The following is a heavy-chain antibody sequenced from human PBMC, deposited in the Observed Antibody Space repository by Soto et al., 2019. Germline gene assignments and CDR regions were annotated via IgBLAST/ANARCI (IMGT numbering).Heavy chain of an antibody. J-gene: IGHJ4*02. CDR2: ISAYNGNT. CDR3: ARDRYYYDSSGCPDY. Sequence: QVQLVQSGAEVKKPGASVKVSCKASGYAFTSYGISWVRQAPGQGLEWMGWISAYNGNTNYAQKLQGRVTMTTDTSTSTAYMELRSLRSDDTAVYYCARDRYYYDSSGCPDYWGQGTLVTVSS. D-gene: IGHD3-22*01. V-gene: IGHV1-18*04. CDR1: GYAFTSYG.